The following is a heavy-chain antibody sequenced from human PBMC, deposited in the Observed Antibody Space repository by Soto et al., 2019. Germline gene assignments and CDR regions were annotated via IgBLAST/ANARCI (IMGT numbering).Heavy chain of an antibody. J-gene: IGHJ4*02. V-gene: IGHV3-33*01. CDR1: GFTFINHG. CDR2: IWYDGGTK. Sequence: QVQLVESGGGVVQPGRSLRLSCVASGFTFINHGMHWVRQAPGKGLEWVAVIWYDGGTKYYADSVKGRFTISRDNSKNNLYVQMNSLRAEDTAVYFCARAPRIGTYFPDYWGQGTLITVSS. D-gene: IGHD1-26*01. CDR3: ARAPRIGTYFPDY.